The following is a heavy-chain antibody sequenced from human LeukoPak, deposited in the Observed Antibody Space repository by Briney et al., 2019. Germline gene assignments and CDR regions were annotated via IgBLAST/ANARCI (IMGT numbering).Heavy chain of an antibody. Sequence: SETLSLTCTVSGGTISSYYWSWIRQPPGKGLEWIGYIYYSGSTNYNPSLKSRVTISVDTSKNQFSLKLSSVTAADTAVYYCARVVDYYDSSGQNWFDPWGQGTLVTVSS. CDR3: ARVVDYYDSSGQNWFDP. J-gene: IGHJ5*02. D-gene: IGHD3-22*01. V-gene: IGHV4-59*12. CDR2: IYYSGST. CDR1: GGTISSYY.